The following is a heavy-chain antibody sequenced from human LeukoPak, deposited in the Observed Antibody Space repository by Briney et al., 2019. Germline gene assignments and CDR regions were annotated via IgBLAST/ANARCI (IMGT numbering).Heavy chain of an antibody. Sequence: GGSLRLSCAASGFTFDDYTMHWVRQAPGKGLEWVSLISWDGGSTYYADSVKGRFTIPRDNSKNSLYLQMNSLRTEDTALYYCAKDIQRGYDFWSGSYFDYWGQGTLVTVSS. D-gene: IGHD3-3*01. J-gene: IGHJ4*02. CDR3: AKDIQRGYDFWSGSYFDY. CDR1: GFTFDDYT. V-gene: IGHV3-43*01. CDR2: ISWDGGST.